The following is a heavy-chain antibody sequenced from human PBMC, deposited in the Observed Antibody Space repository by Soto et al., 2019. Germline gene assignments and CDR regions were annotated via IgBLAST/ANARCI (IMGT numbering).Heavy chain of an antibody. V-gene: IGHV3-53*01. J-gene: IGHJ4*02. Sequence: VQLVESGGGLIQPGGSLRLSCAASGFTVSSNYMSWVRQAPGKGLEWVSIIYSGGTTYYADSVKGRFTISRDNSKNTLYLQMSSLRAEDTAVYYCAGSGSYFTFDYWGQGTLVTVSS. D-gene: IGHD1-26*01. CDR3: AGSGSYFTFDY. CDR2: IYSGGTT. CDR1: GFTVSSNY.